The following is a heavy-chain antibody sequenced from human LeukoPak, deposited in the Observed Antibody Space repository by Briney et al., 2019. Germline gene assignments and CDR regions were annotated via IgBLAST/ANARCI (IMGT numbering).Heavy chain of an antibody. CDR3: ARGRTVGPARGTLDS. V-gene: IGHV1-69*13. CDR2: IIPIFGTA. J-gene: IGHJ5*01. D-gene: IGHD1-26*01. Sequence: SVKVSCKASGGTFSSYAISWVRQAPGQVLEWMGGIIPIFGTANYAQKFQGRVTITADESTSTAYMELSSLRSEDTAVYFCARGRTVGPARGTLDSWGQGTQVIVSS. CDR1: GGTFSSYA.